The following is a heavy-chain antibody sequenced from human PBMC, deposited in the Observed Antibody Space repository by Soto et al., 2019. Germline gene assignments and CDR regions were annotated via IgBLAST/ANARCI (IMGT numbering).Heavy chain of an antibody. CDR2: IYYSGTT. J-gene: IGHJ4*02. Sequence: SETLSLTCAVSGYSISRSNWWGWIRQPPGKGLEWIGYIYYSGTTYYNPSLKSRVTMSVDTSKNQFSLKLTSVTAVDTAVYYCGCGEIQGLHDFWGQGTLV. CDR1: GYSISRSNW. CDR3: GCGEIQGLHDF. V-gene: IGHV4-28*01. D-gene: IGHD3-10*01.